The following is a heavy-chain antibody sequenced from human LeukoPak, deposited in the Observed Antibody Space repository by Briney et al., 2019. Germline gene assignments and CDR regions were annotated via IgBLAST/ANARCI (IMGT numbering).Heavy chain of an antibody. J-gene: IGHJ3*02. D-gene: IGHD3-3*01. CDR1: VYSFTTYW. V-gene: IGHV5-51*01. Sequence: GESLKISCKGSVYSFTTYWIAWVRQMPGKGLEWMGIIYPGDSDTRYSPSFQGQVTISADKSISTACLQWSSLKASDTAMYYCARHKTAGGFLVGFDIWGQGTMVTVSS. CDR2: IYPGDSDT. CDR3: ARHKTAGGFLVGFDI.